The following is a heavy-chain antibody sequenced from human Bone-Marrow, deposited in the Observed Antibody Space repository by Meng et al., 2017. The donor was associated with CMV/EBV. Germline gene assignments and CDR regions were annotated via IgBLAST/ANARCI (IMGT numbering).Heavy chain of an antibody. J-gene: IGHJ6*02. CDR1: EFTVGSNY. V-gene: IGHV3-53*01. D-gene: IGHD2-2*01. Sequence: GESLKISCAASEFTVGSNYMSWVRQAPGKGLEWVSIICSAGSTYYADSVKGRFTISRDNSKNTLYLQMNSLRAEDTAVYYCARGGSSNPYYYYGMDVWGQGTTVTVSS. CDR2: ICSAGST. CDR3: ARGGSSNPYYYYGMDV.